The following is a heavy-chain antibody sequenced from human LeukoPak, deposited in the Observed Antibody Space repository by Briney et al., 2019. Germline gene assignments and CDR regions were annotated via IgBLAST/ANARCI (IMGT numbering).Heavy chain of an antibody. CDR1: SGAISTSHW. CDR3: ATKLSTDAHYFDY. V-gene: IGHV4-4*02. D-gene: IGHD5/OR15-5a*01. CDR2: IYGSGNT. J-gene: IGHJ4*02. Sequence: SETLSLTCTVSSGAISTSHWLSWVRQPPGKGLEWIGEIYGSGNTNYNPSLKSRVTMSVDKTRIHLSLKLHSVTAADTAVYYCATKLSTDAHYFDYWGQGILVTVSS.